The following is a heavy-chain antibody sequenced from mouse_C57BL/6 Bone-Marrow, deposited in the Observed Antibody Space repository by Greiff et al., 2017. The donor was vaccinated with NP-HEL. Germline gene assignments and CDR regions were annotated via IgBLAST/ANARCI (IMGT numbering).Heavy chain of an antibody. CDR2: ISDGGSYT. CDR1: GFTFSSYA. CDR3: AREYPSRWFYYAMDY. V-gene: IGHV5-4*01. J-gene: IGHJ4*01. D-gene: IGHD2-3*01. Sequence: EVQLVESGGGLVKPGGSLKLSCAASGFTFSSYAMSWVRQTPEKRLEWVATISDGGSYTYYPDNVKGRFTISRDNAKNNLYLQMSHLKSEDTAMYYCAREYPSRWFYYAMDYWGQGTSVTVSS.